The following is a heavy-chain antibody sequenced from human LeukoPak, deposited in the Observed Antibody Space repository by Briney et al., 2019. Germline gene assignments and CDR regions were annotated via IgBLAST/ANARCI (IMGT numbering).Heavy chain of an antibody. J-gene: IGHJ2*01. D-gene: IGHD3-22*01. Sequence: GGSLRLSCAASGITFSSNAMSWVRQAPGKGLEWVSGISGSDGKTDYADSVKGRFTISRDNSQNTLYLQMNSLRAEDTAVYYCAKGPTSYYDSSGYYALRGLYWCFDIWGRGTLVTVSS. CDR3: AKGPTSYYDSSGYYALRGLYWCFDI. CDR2: ISGSDGKT. V-gene: IGHV3-23*01. CDR1: GITFSSNA.